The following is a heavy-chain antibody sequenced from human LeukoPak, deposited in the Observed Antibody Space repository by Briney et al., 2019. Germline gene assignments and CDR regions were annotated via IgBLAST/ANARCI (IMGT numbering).Heavy chain of an antibody. CDR1: GFTFTMSH. J-gene: IGHJ4*02. V-gene: IGHV3-30*02. CDR3: AKDYYWGLDY. Sequence: AGGSLRLSCAASGFTFTMSHMHWVRQAPGKGLEWVSFIRNDKSDKYYADSMKGRFTISRDNSKNTLYLQMNSLRVEDTAVYYCAKDYYWGLDYWGQGALVTVSS. D-gene: IGHD3-22*01. CDR2: IRNDKSDK.